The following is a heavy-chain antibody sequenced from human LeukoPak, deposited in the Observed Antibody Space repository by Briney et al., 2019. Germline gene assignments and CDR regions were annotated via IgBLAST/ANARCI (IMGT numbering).Heavy chain of an antibody. CDR2: IYSDEPLI. V-gene: IGHV5-51*01. CDR1: GYSFSKYW. D-gene: IGHD4-17*01. J-gene: IGHJ3*02. Sequence: GGSLKISCTASGYSFSKYWIGWVRQTPGKGLEWMGFIYSDEPLITYSPSFQGQVTISADKSISTAYLQWSSLKASDTAMYYCARVADGDYWVDAFDIWGQGTMVTVSS. CDR3: ARVADGDYWVDAFDI.